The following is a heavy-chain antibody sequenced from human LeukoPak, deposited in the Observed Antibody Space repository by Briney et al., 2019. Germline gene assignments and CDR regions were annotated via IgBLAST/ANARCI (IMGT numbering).Heavy chain of an antibody. CDR1: GFTFSSYG. D-gene: IGHD6-13*01. CDR2: IWYDGSNK. CDR3: ARHPNSNWDY. Sequence: GGSLRLSCAASGFTFSSYGMHWVRQAPGKGLEWVAVIWYDGSNKYYADSVKGRFTVSRDNAQNSLYLQMNNLRVEDTAVYYCARHPNSNWDYWGQGTLVTVSS. J-gene: IGHJ4*02. V-gene: IGHV3-33*01.